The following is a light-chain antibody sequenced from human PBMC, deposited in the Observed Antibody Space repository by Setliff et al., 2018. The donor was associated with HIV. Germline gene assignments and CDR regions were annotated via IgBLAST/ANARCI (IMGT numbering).Light chain of an antibody. CDR1: SSDVGSYDR. V-gene: IGLV2-18*02. Sequence: QSVLTQPPSVSGSPGQSVTISCTGTSSDVGSYDRVPWYQQPPGTAPKLMIYEVNNRPSGVPDRFSGSKSGNTASLTISGLQAEDEADYYCSSYTSISTYVFGTGTKVTV. CDR3: SSYTSISTYV. CDR2: EVN. J-gene: IGLJ1*01.